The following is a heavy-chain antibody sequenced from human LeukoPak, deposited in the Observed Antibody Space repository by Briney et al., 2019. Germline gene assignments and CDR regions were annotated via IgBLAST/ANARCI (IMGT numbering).Heavy chain of an antibody. CDR2: IKSDGSST. CDR3: ARDGSSWSNWLDP. V-gene: IGHV3-74*01. J-gene: IGHJ5*02. CDR1: GFTFSVYA. Sequence: PGGSLRLSCSASGFTFSVYAMHWVRQAPGKGLVWVSRIKSDGSSTSYADSVKGRFTISRDNAKNTLYLQMNSLRVEDTAVYYCARDGSSWSNWLDPWGQGTLVTVSS. D-gene: IGHD6-13*01.